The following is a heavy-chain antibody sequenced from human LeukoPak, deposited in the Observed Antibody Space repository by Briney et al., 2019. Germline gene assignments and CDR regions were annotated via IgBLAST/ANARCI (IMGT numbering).Heavy chain of an antibody. CDR3: ARGNREYCSGGSCYRSWWFDP. Sequence: SETLSLTCTVSGGSISGYYWSWIRQPPGKGLEWIGEINHSGSTNHNPSLKSRVTKSVDTSKNQFSLKLSSVTAADTAVYYCARGNREYCSGGSCYRSWWFDPWGQGTLVTVSS. CDR1: GGSISGYY. CDR2: INHSGST. D-gene: IGHD2-15*01. V-gene: IGHV4-34*01. J-gene: IGHJ5*02.